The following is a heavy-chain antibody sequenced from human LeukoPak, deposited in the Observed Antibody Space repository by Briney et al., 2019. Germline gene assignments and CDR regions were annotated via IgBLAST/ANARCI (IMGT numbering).Heavy chain of an antibody. CDR3: AKGDYGDYEEFGEFFDY. J-gene: IGHJ4*02. CDR2: ISSSSSYI. CDR1: GFTLSSYW. D-gene: IGHD4-17*01. Sequence: GGSLRLSCGASGFTLSSYWMSWVRHAPGKGLEWVSSISSSSSYIYSADSVKGRFTISRDNAKNSLYLQMNSLRAEDTAVYYCAKGDYGDYEEFGEFFDYWGQATLVTVSS. V-gene: IGHV3-21*01.